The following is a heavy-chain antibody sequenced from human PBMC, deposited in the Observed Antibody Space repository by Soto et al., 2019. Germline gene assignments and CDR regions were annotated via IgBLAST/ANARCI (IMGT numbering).Heavy chain of an antibody. D-gene: IGHD3-3*01. V-gene: IGHV4-59*01. CDR1: GGSIRSYY. J-gene: IGHJ5*02. CDR3: ARAPGSGYFNWFDP. Sequence: QVQLQESGPGLVKPSETLSLTCTVSGGSIRSYYWSWIRQPPGKGLEWIGYIFYSGSTNYNPSLKSRVTISVDTSKNQFSLKLSSVTAADTPVYYCARAPGSGYFNWFDPWGQGTLVTVSS. CDR2: IFYSGST.